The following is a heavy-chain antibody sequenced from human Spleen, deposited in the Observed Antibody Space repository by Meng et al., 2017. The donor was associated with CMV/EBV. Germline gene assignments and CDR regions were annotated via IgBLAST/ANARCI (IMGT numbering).Heavy chain of an antibody. Sequence: ASVKVSCKASGYVFTSFGITWVRQAPGQGPEWMGWISPYNGNRNFAQKFQGRVTMTTDTSTTTAYMELRSLRSDDTAVYYCAKRKSRIVIVPTANYYFDSWGQGTLVTVSS. D-gene: IGHD2-2*01. J-gene: IGHJ4*02. CDR2: ISPYNGNR. CDR3: AKRKSRIVIVPTANYYFDS. CDR1: GYVFTSFG. V-gene: IGHV1-18*01.